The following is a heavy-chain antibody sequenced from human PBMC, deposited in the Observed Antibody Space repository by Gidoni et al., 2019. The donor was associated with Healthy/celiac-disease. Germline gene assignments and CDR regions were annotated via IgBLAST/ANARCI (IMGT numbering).Heavy chain of an antibody. CDR2: ISAYNGNT. J-gene: IGHJ4*02. Sequence: QVQLVQSAAAVKTPGASVKVSCKASGYTFTSCGITWVRQAPGQGLEWLGWISAYNGNTNYAQKLQGRVTMTTDTSTSTAYMELRSLRSDDTAVYYCARDDAVTTETFDYWGQGTLVTVSS. CDR1: GYTFTSCG. CDR3: ARDDAVTTETFDY. D-gene: IGHD4-17*01. V-gene: IGHV1-18*01.